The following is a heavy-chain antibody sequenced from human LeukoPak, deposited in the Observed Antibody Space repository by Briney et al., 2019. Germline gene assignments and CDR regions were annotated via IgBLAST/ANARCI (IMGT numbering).Heavy chain of an antibody. Sequence: AGGSLRLSCAASGFTFSSYAMHWVRQAPGKGLEWVAVISYDGSNKYYADSVKGRFTISRDNSKNTLYLQMNSLRAEDTAVYYCARDSGDFWSGYYNGLGNYFDYWGQGTLVTVSS. D-gene: IGHD3-3*01. CDR1: GFTFSSYA. J-gene: IGHJ4*02. CDR2: ISYDGSNK. CDR3: ARDSGDFWSGYYNGLGNYFDY. V-gene: IGHV3-30*04.